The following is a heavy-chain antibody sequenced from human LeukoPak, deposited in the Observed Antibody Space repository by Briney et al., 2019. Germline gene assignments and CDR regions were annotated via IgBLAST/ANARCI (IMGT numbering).Heavy chain of an antibody. V-gene: IGHV3-21*01. CDR1: GFTFSRYS. Sequence: GGSLRLSCAASGFTFSRYSMNWVRQAPGKGLEWVSSISSSSSYIYYADSVKGRFTISRDNAKNSLYLQMNSLRAEDTAVYYCARVAYSGSYSVAEYFQHWGQGTLVTVSS. D-gene: IGHD1-26*01. CDR2: ISSSSSYI. J-gene: IGHJ1*01. CDR3: ARVAYSGSYSVAEYFQH.